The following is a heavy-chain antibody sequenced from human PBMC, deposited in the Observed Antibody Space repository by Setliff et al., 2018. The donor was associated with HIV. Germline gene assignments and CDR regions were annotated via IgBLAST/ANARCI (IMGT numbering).Heavy chain of an antibody. J-gene: IGHJ6*03. CDR1: GYSISSGYY. Sequence: SETLSLTCAVSGYSISSGYYWGWIRQPPGKGLEWIGSIYHSGSTYYNPSLRSRVTISVDTSKNQFSLKLSSVTAADTAVYYCARGYYGSGGFYYYYYYMDVWGKGTTVTVSS. V-gene: IGHV4-38-2*01. D-gene: IGHD3-10*01. CDR3: ARGYYGSGGFYYYYYYMDV. CDR2: IYHSGST.